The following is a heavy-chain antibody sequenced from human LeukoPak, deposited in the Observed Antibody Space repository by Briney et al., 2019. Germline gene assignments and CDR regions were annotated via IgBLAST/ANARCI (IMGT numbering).Heavy chain of an antibody. V-gene: IGHV3-48*03. CDR2: ITSDGSTI. Sequence: GGSLRLSCAASGFTFSSHEMNWVRQAPGKGLEWVSFITSDGSTIFYADSVKGRFTISRDNAKNSLSLQMNSLRAEDTAVYYCARSTTTSLFDYWGQGTLVVVSS. CDR3: ARSTTTSLFDY. CDR1: GFTFSSHE. J-gene: IGHJ4*02. D-gene: IGHD1-1*01.